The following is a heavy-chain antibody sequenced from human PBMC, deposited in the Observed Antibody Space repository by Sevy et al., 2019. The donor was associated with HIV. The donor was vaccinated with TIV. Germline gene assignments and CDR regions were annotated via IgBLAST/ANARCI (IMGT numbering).Heavy chain of an antibody. Sequence: SENLSLTCTVSGYSISSAYSWGWIRQPPGKGLEWIANIYHDGSTYYNPSLNSRVTISIDTSKNQFSLKLSSVTAADTAVYYCSSFGRLIIINDDTFEIWGQGTMVIVSS. D-gene: IGHD3-9*01. J-gene: IGHJ3*02. V-gene: IGHV4-38-2*02. CDR2: IYHDGST. CDR1: GYSISSAYS. CDR3: SSFGRLIIINDDTFEI.